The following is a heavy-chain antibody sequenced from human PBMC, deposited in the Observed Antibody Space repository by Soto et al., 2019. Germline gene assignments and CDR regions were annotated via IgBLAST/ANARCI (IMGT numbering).Heavy chain of an antibody. Sequence: QVQLVESGGGVVQPGRSLRLSCAASGFTFSSYGMHWVRQAPGKGLEWVAVISYDGSNKYYADSVKGRFTISRDNSKNTLYLQMNSLRAEDTAVYYCANDSRFLEWLSYFDYCGQGTLVTVSS. J-gene: IGHJ4*02. CDR3: ANDSRFLEWLSYFDY. D-gene: IGHD3-3*01. CDR2: ISYDGSNK. V-gene: IGHV3-30*18. CDR1: GFTFSSYG.